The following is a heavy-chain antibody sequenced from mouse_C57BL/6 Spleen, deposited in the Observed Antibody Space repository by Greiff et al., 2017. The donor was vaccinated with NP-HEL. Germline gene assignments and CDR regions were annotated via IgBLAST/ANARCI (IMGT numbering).Heavy chain of an antibody. J-gene: IGHJ3*01. Sequence: VKLVESGAELVRPGASVTLSCKASGYTFTDYEMHWVKQTPVHGLEWIGAIDPETGGTAYNQKFKGKAILTADKSSSTAYMELRSLTSEDSAVYYCTSYGNIFAYWGQGTLVTVSA. CDR2: IDPETGGT. V-gene: IGHV1-15*01. CDR1: GYTFTDYE. D-gene: IGHD2-1*01. CDR3: TSYGNIFAY.